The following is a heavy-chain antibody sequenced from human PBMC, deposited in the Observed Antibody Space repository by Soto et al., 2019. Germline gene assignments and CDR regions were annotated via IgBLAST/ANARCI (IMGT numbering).Heavy chain of an antibody. CDR1: GGSVSGYY. V-gene: IGHV4-4*07. Sequence: SETLSLTCTVSGGSVSGYYWSWVRQPAGKGLEWIGRIYTSGSTNYNPSLKSRVTMSLDSSKNQFSLKLNPVTAADTAVYYCARVIAPYYSDSSGWYFDSWGQGALVIVS. CDR2: IYTSGST. D-gene: IGHD3-22*01. CDR3: ARVIAPYYSDSSGWYFDS. J-gene: IGHJ4*02.